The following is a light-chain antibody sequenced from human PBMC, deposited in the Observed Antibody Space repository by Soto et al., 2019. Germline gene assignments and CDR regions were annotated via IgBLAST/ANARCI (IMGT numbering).Light chain of an antibody. CDR1: SSDVGGYNY. Sequence: QSALTQPPSASGSPGQSVTISCTGTSSDVGGYNYVSWYQQHPGKAPKLMIYEVSKRPSGVPDRFSGSKSGNTASLTVSGLQAEDESDYYCISYAGSNHNRVFGGGTKLTVL. CDR2: EVS. J-gene: IGLJ3*02. CDR3: ISYAGSNHNRV. V-gene: IGLV2-8*01.